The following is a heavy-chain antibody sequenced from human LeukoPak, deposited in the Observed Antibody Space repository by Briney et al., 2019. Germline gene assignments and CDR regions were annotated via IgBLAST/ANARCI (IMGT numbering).Heavy chain of an antibody. Sequence: GGSLRLSCAASGFTFSSYGMQWVRQAPGKGLEWVAVIWYDGSNKYYADSVKGRFTISRDNSKNTLYLQMNSLRAEDTAVYYCARGTSGGSYDYWDQGTLVTVSS. CDR2: IWYDGSNK. J-gene: IGHJ4*02. V-gene: IGHV3-33*01. D-gene: IGHD1-26*01. CDR1: GFTFSSYG. CDR3: ARGTSGGSYDY.